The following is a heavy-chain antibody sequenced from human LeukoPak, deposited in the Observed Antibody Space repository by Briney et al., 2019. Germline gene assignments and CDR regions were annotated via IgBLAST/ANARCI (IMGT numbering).Heavy chain of an antibody. V-gene: IGHV1-2*02. J-gene: IGHJ6*03. CDR1: GYTFTGYY. Sequence: ASVKVSCKASGYTFTGYYMHWVRQAPGQGLEWMGWINPNSGGTNYAQKFQGRVTMTRDTSISTAYMELSRLRSDVTAVYYCARDHEPMGAYYYYMDVWGKGTTVTISS. CDR2: INPNSGGT. D-gene: IGHD3-10*01. CDR3: ARDHEPMGAYYYYMDV.